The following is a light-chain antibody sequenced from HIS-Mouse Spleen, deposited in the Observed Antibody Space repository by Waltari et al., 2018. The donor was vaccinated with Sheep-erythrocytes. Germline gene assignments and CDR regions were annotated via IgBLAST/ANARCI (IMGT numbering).Light chain of an antibody. V-gene: IGKV2-28*01. J-gene: IGKJ1*01. Sequence: DIVMTQSPLSLPVTPGEPASISCRSSQSLLHSNGYNYLDWYLQKPGQSPQLLIYLGSNRASGVPDRFSGSGSGTDFTLTISRLEPEDFAVYYCQQYGSSPRTFGQGTKVEIK. CDR3: QQYGSSPRT. CDR2: LGS. CDR1: QSLLHSNGYNY.